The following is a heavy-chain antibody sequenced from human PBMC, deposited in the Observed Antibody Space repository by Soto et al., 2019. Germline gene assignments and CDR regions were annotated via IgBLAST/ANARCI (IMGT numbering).Heavy chain of an antibody. D-gene: IGHD1-7*01. J-gene: IGHJ5*02. CDR1: GFTFSSYG. CDR2: IWYDGSNK. CDR3: ARDWDNWNYDAPNWFDP. Sequence: GGSLRLSCAASGFTFSSYGMHWVRQAPGKGLEWVAVIWYDGSNKYYADSVKGRFTISRDNSKNTLYLQMNSLRAEDTAVYYCARDWDNWNYDAPNWFDPWGQGTLVTVSS. V-gene: IGHV3-33*01.